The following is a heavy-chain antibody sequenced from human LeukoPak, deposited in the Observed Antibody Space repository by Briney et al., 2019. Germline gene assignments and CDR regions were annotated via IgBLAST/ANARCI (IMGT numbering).Heavy chain of an antibody. CDR3: ARRSSYFDY. D-gene: IGHD5/OR15-5a*01. CDR1: GFTFSSYE. Sequence: GGSLRLSCAASGFTFSSYEMNWVRQAPGKGLEWVSYISSSGNNIYHADSVKGRFTISRDNAKNSLYLQMNSLRAEDTAVYHCARRSSYFDYWDQGTLVTVSS. V-gene: IGHV3-48*03. CDR2: ISSSGNNI. J-gene: IGHJ4*02.